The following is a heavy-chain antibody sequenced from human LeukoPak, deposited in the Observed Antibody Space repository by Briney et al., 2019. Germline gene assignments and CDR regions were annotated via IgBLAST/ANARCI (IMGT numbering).Heavy chain of an antibody. CDR1: GFTFSSYA. CDR3: AKFKYSGSYYNYYYYGMDV. J-gene: IGHJ6*02. Sequence: GGSLRLSCAASGFTFSSYAMSWVRQAPGKGLEWVSAISGSGGSTYYADSVKGRFTISRDNSKHTLYLQMNSLRAEDTAVYYCAKFKYSGSYYNYYYYGMDVWGQGTTVTVSS. D-gene: IGHD1-26*01. V-gene: IGHV3-23*01. CDR2: ISGSGGST.